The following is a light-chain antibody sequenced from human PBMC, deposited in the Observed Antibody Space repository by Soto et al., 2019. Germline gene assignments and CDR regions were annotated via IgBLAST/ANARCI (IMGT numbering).Light chain of an antibody. CDR3: QQYGSSGT. Sequence: EIVMTQSPATLSVSPGERATLSCRASQRVSSDSLAWYQQQPGQAPRLLIYGASNRATGIPDRFSGSGSGTDFTLTISRLEPEDFAVYYCQQYGSSGTFGQGTKWIS. J-gene: IGKJ1*01. V-gene: IGKV3-20*01. CDR1: QRVSSDS. CDR2: GAS.